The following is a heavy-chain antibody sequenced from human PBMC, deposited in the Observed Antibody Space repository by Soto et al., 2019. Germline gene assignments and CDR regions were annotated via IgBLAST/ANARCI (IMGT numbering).Heavy chain of an antibody. CDR3: ARDGGTTFEQ. V-gene: IGHV3-21*01. D-gene: IGHD4-4*01. CDR1: GFTFSSYT. J-gene: IGHJ4*02. Sequence: EVQLVESGGGLVKPGGSLRLFCAASGFTFSSYTMNWVRQAPGKGLEWVSSISSSSSKIYYVDSVKGRFTISRDNAKNSLYLQMSSLGADDTAVYYCARDGGTTFEQWGQGTLVTVSS. CDR2: ISSSSSKI.